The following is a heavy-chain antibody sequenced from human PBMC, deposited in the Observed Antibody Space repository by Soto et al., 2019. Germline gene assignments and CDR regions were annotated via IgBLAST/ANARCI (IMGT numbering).Heavy chain of an antibody. CDR2: IYYSGST. V-gene: IGHV4-59*08. Sequence: PSETLSLTCTVSGGSISSYYWSWIRQPPGKGLEWIGYIYYSGSTNYNPSLKSRVTISVDTSKNQFSLKLSSVTAADTAVYYCARQRGRSYSSVNYYYYYGMDVWGQGTTVTVSS. CDR3: ARQRGRSYSSVNYYYYYGMDV. D-gene: IGHD6-19*01. J-gene: IGHJ6*02. CDR1: GGSISSYY.